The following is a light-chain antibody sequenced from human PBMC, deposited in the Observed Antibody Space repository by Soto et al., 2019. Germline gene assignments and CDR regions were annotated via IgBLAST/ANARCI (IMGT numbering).Light chain of an antibody. CDR2: GNI. V-gene: IGLV1-40*01. CDR1: SSNIGAGYV. Sequence: QSVLTQPPSVSGAPGQRVTISCTGSSSNIGAGYVVHWYQQLPGTAPKLLIYGNINRPSGVPDRFSGSKSDTSASLAITGLQAEDEVDYYCQSYDSSLSGYVFGTGTKLTVL. J-gene: IGLJ1*01. CDR3: QSYDSSLSGYV.